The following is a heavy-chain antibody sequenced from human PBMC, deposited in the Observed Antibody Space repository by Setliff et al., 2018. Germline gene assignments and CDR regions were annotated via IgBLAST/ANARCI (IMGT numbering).Heavy chain of an antibody. CDR2: FYHSGST. V-gene: IGHV4-59*12. CDR3: ARDQYSSGWYGAPESYFDC. Sequence: SETLSLTCNVSGGSISSYYWTWIRQPPGKGLEWIGYFYHSGSTNYNPSLKGRVTMTSDTSRNQLSLKLTSVSAADTAIYYCARDQYSSGWYGAPESYFDCWGQGILVTVSS. J-gene: IGHJ4*02. CDR1: GGSISSYY. D-gene: IGHD6-19*01.